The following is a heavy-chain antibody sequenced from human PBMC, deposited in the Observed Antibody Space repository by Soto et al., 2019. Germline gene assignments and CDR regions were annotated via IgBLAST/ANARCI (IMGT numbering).Heavy chain of an antibody. CDR3: ARLRLRSIYCSGGSCYYGMDV. CDR1: GYRFTSYW. Sequence: PGESLKISCKGSGYRFTSYWIGWVRQMPGKGLEWMGIIYPGDSDTRYSPSFQGQVTISADKSISTAYLQWSSLKASDTAMYYCARLRLRSIYCSGGSCYYGMDVWGQGTTVTVSS. CDR2: IYPGDSDT. J-gene: IGHJ6*02. V-gene: IGHV5-51*01. D-gene: IGHD2-15*01.